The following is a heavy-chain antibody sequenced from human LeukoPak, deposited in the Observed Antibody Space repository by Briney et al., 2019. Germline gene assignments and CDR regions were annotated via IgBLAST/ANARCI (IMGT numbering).Heavy chain of an antibody. J-gene: IGHJ4*02. Sequence: SETLSLTCTVSGGSISSYSWSWIRQPPGKGLENIGYIYHIGTTNYNPSLKSRVTVSLDTSKNQFSLNLSSVTAADTAMYYCARGCNRYDSSGYHCYWGQGTLVTVSS. D-gene: IGHD3-22*01. V-gene: IGHV4-59*01. CDR1: GGSISSYS. CDR3: ARGCNRYDSSGYHCY. CDR2: IYHIGTT.